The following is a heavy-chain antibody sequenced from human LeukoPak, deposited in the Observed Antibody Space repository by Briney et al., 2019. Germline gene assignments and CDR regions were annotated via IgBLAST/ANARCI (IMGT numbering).Heavy chain of an antibody. V-gene: IGHV1-69*13. CDR1: GGYV. Sequence: SVKVSCKASGGYVISWVRQAPGQGLEWMGGIIPIFGTGNYAQKFQDRITITADESTNTAYMELRSLRSDDTAVYYCATYDFWSGLCAYWGQGTLVTVSS. J-gene: IGHJ4*02. D-gene: IGHD3-3*01. CDR2: IIPIFGTG. CDR3: ATYDFWSGLCAY.